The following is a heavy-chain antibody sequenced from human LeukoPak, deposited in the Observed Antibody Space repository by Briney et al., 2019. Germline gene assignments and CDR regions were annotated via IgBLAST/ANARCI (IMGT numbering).Heavy chain of an antibody. J-gene: IGHJ4*02. V-gene: IGHV1-24*01. CDR3: ARAPLGYCSGGSCYSLDY. CDR1: GYTLTELS. D-gene: IGHD2-15*01. CDR2: FDPEDGET. Sequence: ASVKVSCKVSGYTLTELSMHWVRQAPGKGLEWMGGFDPEDGETIYAQKFQGRVTMTEDTSTDTAYMELSSLRSEDTAVYYCARAPLGYCSGGSCYSLDYWGQGTLVTVSS.